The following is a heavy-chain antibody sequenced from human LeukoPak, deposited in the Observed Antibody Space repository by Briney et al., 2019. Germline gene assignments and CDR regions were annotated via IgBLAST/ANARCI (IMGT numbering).Heavy chain of an antibody. CDR2: IYYSGST. D-gene: IGHD3-10*01. V-gene: IGHV4-39*07. CDR3: ARDIYGSGSYFPFDY. CDR1: GGSISSSSYY. J-gene: IGHJ4*02. Sequence: TSETLSLTCTVSGGSISSSSYYWGWIRQPPGKGLEWIGSIYYSGSTYDNPSLKSRVTISVDTSKNQFSLKLSSVAAADTAVYYCARDIYGSGSYFPFDYWGQGTLVTVSS.